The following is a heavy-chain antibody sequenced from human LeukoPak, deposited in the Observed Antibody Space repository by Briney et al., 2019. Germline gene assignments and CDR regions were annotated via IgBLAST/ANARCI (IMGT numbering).Heavy chain of an antibody. D-gene: IGHD5-12*01. J-gene: IGHJ4*02. CDR1: GGSISSGDYY. CDR2: IYYSGST. Sequence: SQTLSLTCTVSGGSISSGDYYWSWIRQPPGKGLEWIGYIYYSGSTYYNPSLKSRVTISVDTSRNQFSLKLSSVTAADTALYYCARTDIVATDTFDYWGQGTLVTVSS. CDR3: ARTDIVATDTFDY. V-gene: IGHV4-30-4*08.